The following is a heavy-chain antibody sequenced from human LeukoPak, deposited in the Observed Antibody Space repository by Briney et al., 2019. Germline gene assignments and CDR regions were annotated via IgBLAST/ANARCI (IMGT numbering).Heavy chain of an antibody. CDR3: ARDKLLMVYAIPYYYYGMDV. CDR2: ISYDGSNK. CDR1: GFTFSSYA. Sequence: PGGSLRLSCAASGFTFSSYAMHWVRQAPGKGLEWVAVISYDGSNKYYADSVKGRFTISRDNSKNTLYLQMNSLRAEDTAVYYCARDKLLMVYAIPYYYYGMDVWGQGTTVTVPS. V-gene: IGHV3-30-3*01. D-gene: IGHD2-8*01. J-gene: IGHJ6*02.